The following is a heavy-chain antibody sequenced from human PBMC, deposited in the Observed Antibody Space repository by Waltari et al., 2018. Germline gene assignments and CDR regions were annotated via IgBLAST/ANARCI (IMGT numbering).Heavy chain of an antibody. J-gene: IGHJ4*02. CDR3: ARDDSHYYDSSGYYLDY. V-gene: IGHV4-61*02. CDR1: GGSISSGSYY. D-gene: IGHD3-22*01. Sequence: QVQLQESGPGLVKPSQTLSLTCTVSGGSISSGSYYWSWIRQPAGKGLEWIGRIYPSGSTQYNPSLKSRVTISVYTSKNQFSLKLSSVTAADTAVYYCARDDSHYYDSSGYYLDYWGQGTLVTVSS. CDR2: IYPSGST.